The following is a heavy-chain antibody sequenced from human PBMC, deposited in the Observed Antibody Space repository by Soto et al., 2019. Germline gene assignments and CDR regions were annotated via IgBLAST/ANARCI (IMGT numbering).Heavy chain of an antibody. CDR2: ISYDGSNK. D-gene: IGHD3-10*01. CDR1: GFTFSSYA. CDR3: ARKPARTRYYYGSGSYAFDI. J-gene: IGHJ3*02. V-gene: IGHV3-30-3*01. Sequence: GGSLRLSCAASGFTFSSYAMHWVRQAPGKGLEWVAVISYDGSNKYYADSVKGRFTISRDNSKNTLYLQMNSLRAEDTAVYYCARKPARTRYYYGSGSYAFDIWGQGTMVTVSS.